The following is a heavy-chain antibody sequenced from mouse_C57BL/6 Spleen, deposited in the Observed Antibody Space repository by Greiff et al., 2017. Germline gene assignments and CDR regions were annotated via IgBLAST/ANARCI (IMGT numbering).Heavy chain of an antibody. D-gene: IGHD1-1*01. V-gene: IGHV1-52*01. CDR2: IDPSDSET. CDR3: AREGDYYGSSYAY. CDR1: GYTFTSYW. Sequence: QVQLQQSGAELVRPGSSVKLSCTASGYTFTSYWMHWVKQRPIQGLEWIGNIDPSDSETHYNQKFKDKATLTVDKSSSTAYMQLSSLTSEDSAVYYCAREGDYYGSSYAYWGQGTLVTVSA. J-gene: IGHJ3*01.